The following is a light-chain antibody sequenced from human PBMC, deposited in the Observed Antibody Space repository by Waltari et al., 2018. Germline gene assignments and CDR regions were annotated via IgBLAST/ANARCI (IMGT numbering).Light chain of an antibody. V-gene: IGLV3-27*01. CDR3: YSAADNHRVL. CDR2: KDI. Sequence: SSELTQPASVSVSLGQTAVITCSGDILAKKYVRWFPQKPGQAPVLFIYKDIGSPTGIPDRFSGSSSGTTLTLTISGAQVEDEAAYYCYSAADNHRVLFGGGTKLTVL. CDR1: ILAKKY. J-gene: IGLJ2*01.